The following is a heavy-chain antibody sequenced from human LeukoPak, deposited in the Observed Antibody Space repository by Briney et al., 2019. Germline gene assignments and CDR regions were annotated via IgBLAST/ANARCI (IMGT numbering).Heavy chain of an antibody. D-gene: IGHD3-16*01. CDR1: GGSISIYY. J-gene: IGHJ5*02. CDR3: ARDRELGS. Sequence: SETLSLTCIVSGGSISIYYWNWIRQPPGKGLEWIGYIYNRGSTDYNPSLKRRVTIAADTSKNKFSLKLTSVTAADTTVYYCARDRELGSWGQGILVTV. V-gene: IGHV4-59*01. CDR2: IYNRGST.